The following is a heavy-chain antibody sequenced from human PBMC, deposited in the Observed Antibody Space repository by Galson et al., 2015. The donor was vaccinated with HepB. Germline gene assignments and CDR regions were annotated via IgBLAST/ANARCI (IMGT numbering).Heavy chain of an antibody. CDR2: ISAYNGNT. J-gene: IGHJ6*02. Sequence: SVKVSCKASGYTFTSYGISWVRQAPGQGLEWMGWISAYNGNTNYAQKLQGRVTMTTDTSTSTAYMELRSLRSDDTAVYYCARHVDTAMVPDYYYGMDVWGQGTTVTVSS. CDR3: ARHVDTAMVPDYYYGMDV. V-gene: IGHV1-18*01. CDR1: GYTFTSYG. D-gene: IGHD5-18*01.